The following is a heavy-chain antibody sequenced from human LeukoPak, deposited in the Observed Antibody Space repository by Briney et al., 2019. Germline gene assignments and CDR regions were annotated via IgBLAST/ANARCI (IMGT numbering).Heavy chain of an antibody. J-gene: IGHJ4*02. CDR1: GCTFSSYA. Sequence: GASVKVSCKASGCTFSSYAISWVRQAPGQGLEWMGGIIPIFGTANYAQKVQGRVTITADESTSTAYLELNSLRAEDTAVYYCARRRGSGLYPFDYWGQGTLVTVSS. V-gene: IGHV1-69*01. CDR2: IIPIFGTA. CDR3: ARRRGSGLYPFDY. D-gene: IGHD6-19*01.